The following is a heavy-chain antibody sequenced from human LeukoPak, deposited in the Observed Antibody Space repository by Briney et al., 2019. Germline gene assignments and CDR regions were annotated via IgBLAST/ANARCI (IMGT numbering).Heavy chain of an antibody. CDR3: VRESRPGGAMGLYHNLDY. J-gene: IGHJ4*02. CDR2: IKEDGTEK. D-gene: IGHD2-2*01. V-gene: IGHV3-7*01. Sequence: PGGALRLSCACSGFTFSDFWMTWVRQTPGKGLEWVADIKEDGTEKNLVDSVKGRFTISRDNTKNLLFLEMNNLRGDDTAIYYCVRESRPGGAMGLYHNLDYWGQGPLVAVSS. CDR1: GFTFSDFW.